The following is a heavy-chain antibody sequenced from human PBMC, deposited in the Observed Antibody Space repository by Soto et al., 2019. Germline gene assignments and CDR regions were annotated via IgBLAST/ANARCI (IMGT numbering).Heavy chain of an antibody. V-gene: IGHV1-18*01. CDR2: ISAYNGNT. Sequence: QVQLVQSGAEVKNPGASVKVSCKASGYTFTSYGISWVRQAPGQGLEWMGWISAYNGNTNYAQKLQGRVTMTTDTSTSVGYMGLGGLRSYDRAVYYWQRDWSPRLRRTFDYWGQGTLVTVSS. J-gene: IGHJ4*02. CDR3: QRDWSPRLRRTFDY. CDR1: GYTFTSYG.